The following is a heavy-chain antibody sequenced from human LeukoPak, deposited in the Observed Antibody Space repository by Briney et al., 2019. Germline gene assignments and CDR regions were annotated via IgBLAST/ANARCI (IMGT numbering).Heavy chain of an antibody. J-gene: IGHJ3*02. Sequence: GASVKVSCKASGGTFSSYAISWVRQAPGQGLEWMGGIIPIFGTANYAQKFQGRVTITADESTSTAYMELSSLRSEDTAVYYCASAPREDIVVVAMAFDIWGQGTMVTVSS. CDR2: IIPIFGTA. CDR3: ASAPREDIVVVAMAFDI. D-gene: IGHD2-2*01. CDR1: GGTFSSYA. V-gene: IGHV1-69*13.